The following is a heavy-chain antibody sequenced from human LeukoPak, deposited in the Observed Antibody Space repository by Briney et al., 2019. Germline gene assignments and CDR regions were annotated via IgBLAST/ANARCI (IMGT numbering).Heavy chain of an antibody. J-gene: IGHJ5*02. D-gene: IGHD3-16*01. CDR2: INPNSGGA. V-gene: IGHV1-2*02. CDR3: AREGDYRGDWFDP. CDR1: GYTFTGYY. Sequence: ASVKVSCKASGYTFTGYYMHWVRQAPGQGLEWMGWINPNSGGANYAQKFQGRVTMTRDTSISTAYMELSSLRSDDTAVYYCAREGDYRGDWFDPWGQGTLVTVSS.